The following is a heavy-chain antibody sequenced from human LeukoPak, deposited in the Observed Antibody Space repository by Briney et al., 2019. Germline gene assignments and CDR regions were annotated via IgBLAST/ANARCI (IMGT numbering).Heavy chain of an antibody. Sequence: GGSLRLSCAASAFTFGSYAVSWVRQAPGQGLEWVSGTSETGGGTYYADSVKGRFTISRDNSKNTLYLQMNSLRAEDTAIYYCASATIVGALTGAFDIWGQGTMVTVSS. J-gene: IGHJ3*02. D-gene: IGHD1-26*01. CDR3: ASATIVGALTGAFDI. V-gene: IGHV3-23*01. CDR2: TSETGGGT. CDR1: AFTFGSYA.